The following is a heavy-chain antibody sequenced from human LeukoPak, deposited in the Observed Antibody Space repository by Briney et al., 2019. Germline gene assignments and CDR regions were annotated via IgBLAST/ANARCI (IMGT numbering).Heavy chain of an antibody. CDR2: IYYSGST. CDR1: GGSISSYY. D-gene: IGHD2-15*01. J-gene: IGHJ3*02. V-gene: IGHV4-39*01. CDR3: ARRGLYCSGGSCYSHAFDI. Sequence: TSETLSLTCTVSGGSISSYYWGWIRQPPGKGLEWIGSIYYSGSTYYNPSLKSRVTISVDTSKNQFSLKLSSVTAADTAVYYCARRGLYCSGGSCYSHAFDIWGQGTMVTVSS.